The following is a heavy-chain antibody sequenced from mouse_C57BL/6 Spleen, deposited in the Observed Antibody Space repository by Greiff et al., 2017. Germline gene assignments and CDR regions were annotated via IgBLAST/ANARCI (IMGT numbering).Heavy chain of an antibody. CDR3: ARGSTGTAWFAY. J-gene: IGHJ3*01. CDR1: GYTFTSYW. V-gene: IGHV1-64*01. CDR2: IHPNSGST. Sequence: VQLQQPGAELVKPGASVKLSCKASGYTFTSYWMHWVKQRPGQGLEWIGMIHPNSGSTNYNEKFKSKATLTVDKSSSTAYMQLSSLTSEDSAVYDCARGSTGTAWFAYWGQGTLVTVSA. D-gene: IGHD4-1*01.